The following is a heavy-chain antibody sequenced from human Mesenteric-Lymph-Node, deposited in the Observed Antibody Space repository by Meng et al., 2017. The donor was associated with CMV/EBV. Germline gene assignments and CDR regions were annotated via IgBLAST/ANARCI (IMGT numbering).Heavy chain of an antibody. CDR2: IYYSGST. CDR3: ARGTGSGSWLIDS. Sequence: SETLSLTCTVSGGSISSSGYYWSWIRQPPGKGLEWIGYIYYSGSTNYNPSLKSRVTISVDTSKNQFSLKLSSVTAADTGVYYCARGTGSGSWLIDSWGQGTLVTVSS. V-gene: IGHV4-61*08. D-gene: IGHD6-13*01. J-gene: IGHJ4*02. CDR1: GGSISSSGYY.